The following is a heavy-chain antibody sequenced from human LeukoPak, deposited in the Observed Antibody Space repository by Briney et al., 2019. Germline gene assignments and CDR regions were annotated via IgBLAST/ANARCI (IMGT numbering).Heavy chain of an antibody. CDR2: IIPIVNMA. J-gene: IGHJ6*02. CDR3: ARCSESGSCYSRDYYGMDV. Sequence: ASVKVSCKASGDTFSSSAISWVRQAPGQGLEWMGRIIPIVNMANYAQNFQGRVTITADKSTSTAYMELSSLRSEDTAVYYCARCSESGSCYSRDYYGMDVWGQGTTVTVSS. CDR1: GDTFSSSA. D-gene: IGHD2-15*01. V-gene: IGHV1-69*04.